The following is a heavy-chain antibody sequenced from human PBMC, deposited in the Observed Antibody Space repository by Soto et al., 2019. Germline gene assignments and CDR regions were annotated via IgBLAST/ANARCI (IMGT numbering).Heavy chain of an antibody. D-gene: IGHD3-22*01. V-gene: IGHV3-23*01. J-gene: IGHJ4*02. Sequence: GGSLRLSCAASGFTFSSYAMSWVRQAPGKGLEWVSAISGSGGSTYYADSVRGRFTISRDNSKNTLYLQMNSLRAEDTAVYYCAKDLGSSGYYPSPFYWGQGTLVTVSS. CDR3: AKDLGSSGYYPSPFY. CDR2: ISGSGGST. CDR1: GFTFSSYA.